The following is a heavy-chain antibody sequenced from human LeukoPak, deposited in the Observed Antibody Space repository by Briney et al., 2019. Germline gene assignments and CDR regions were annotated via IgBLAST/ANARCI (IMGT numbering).Heavy chain of an antibody. D-gene: IGHD2-2*01. CDR2: ISGNNDNP. J-gene: IGHJ4*02. CDR1: GYTFSNFG. V-gene: IGHV1-18*01. Sequence: ASVKVSCQTSGYTFSNFGINWVRQAPGQGLEWMGWISGNNDNPNYGQKFQGRFTVTTDSSTSTAYMELRNLRFDDTAVYYCARDGTSTDNYWGQGTLVTVSS. CDR3: ARDGTSTDNY.